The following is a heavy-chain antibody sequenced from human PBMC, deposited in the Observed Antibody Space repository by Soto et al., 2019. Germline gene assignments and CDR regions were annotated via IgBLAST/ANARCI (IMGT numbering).Heavy chain of an antibody. Sequence: QVQLVQSGAEVKKPGSSVKVSCKASGGTFSSYAISWVRQAPGQGLEWMGGIIPIFGTANYAQKFQGRVTITADESTSTAYMELSSLRSEDTAVYYCARDDELSGPVHYSDYGMDVWGQGTTVTASS. CDR3: ARDDELSGPVHYSDYGMDV. CDR1: GGTFSSYA. V-gene: IGHV1-69*01. D-gene: IGHD3-16*02. J-gene: IGHJ6*02. CDR2: IIPIFGTA.